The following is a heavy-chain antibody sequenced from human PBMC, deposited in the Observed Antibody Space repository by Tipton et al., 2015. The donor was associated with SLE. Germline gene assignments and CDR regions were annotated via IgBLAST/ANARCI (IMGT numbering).Heavy chain of an antibody. V-gene: IGHV5-51*01. J-gene: IGHJ4*02. D-gene: IGHD2-15*01. CDR3: ARQRGYCSGGSCHGFDY. CDR2: IYPGGSDT. CDR1: GYSFTSYW. Sequence: QSGPEVKKPGESLKISCKGSGYSFTSYWIGWVRQMPGKGLEWMGIIYPGGSDTRYSPSFQGQVTISADKSISTAYLQWSSLKASDTAMYYCARQRGYCSGGSCHGFDYWGQGTLVTVSS.